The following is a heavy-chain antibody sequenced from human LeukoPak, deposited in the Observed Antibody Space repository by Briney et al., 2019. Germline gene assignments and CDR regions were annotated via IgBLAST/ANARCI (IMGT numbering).Heavy chain of an antibody. CDR1: GGTFSSYA. J-gene: IGHJ6*02. CDR3: ARAGKTPNYYYYYGMDV. V-gene: IGHV1-69*05. CDR2: IIPIFGTA. D-gene: IGHD4-23*01. Sequence: SVKVSCKASGGTFSSYAISWVRQAPGQGLEWMGGIIPIFGTANYAQKLQGRVTMTTDTSTSTAYMELRSLRSDDTAVYYCARAGKTPNYYYYYGMDVWGQGTTVSVSS.